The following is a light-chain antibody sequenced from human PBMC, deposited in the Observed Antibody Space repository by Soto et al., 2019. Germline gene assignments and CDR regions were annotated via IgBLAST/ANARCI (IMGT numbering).Light chain of an antibody. J-gene: IGLJ1*01. Sequence: QSVLTQPASGFGSPGKSIAFPCPGPSSDVGYYNYVSWYQQHPGKAPNVMIYDVNNRPSGVPDRFSGSKSGNTASLTISGLQAEDEADYYCSSYTSSSTYVFGTGTKVTVL. CDR1: SSDVGYYNY. CDR3: SSYTSSSTYV. V-gene: IGLV2-14*01. CDR2: DVN.